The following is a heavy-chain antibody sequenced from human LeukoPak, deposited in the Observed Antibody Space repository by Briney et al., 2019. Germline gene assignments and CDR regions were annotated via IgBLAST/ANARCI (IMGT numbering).Heavy chain of an antibody. D-gene: IGHD6-13*01. V-gene: IGHV3-9*01. CDR1: GFTFDDYG. CDR2: ISWNRGSI. J-gene: IGHJ2*01. CDR3: AKGGAAADNYWYFDL. Sequence: GGSLRLSCAASGFTFDDYGMHWVRQAPGKGLEWVSGISWNRGSIGYADSVKGRFTISRDTAKNSLYLQMNSPRPEDTALYYCAKGGAAADNYWYFDLWGRGTLVTVSS.